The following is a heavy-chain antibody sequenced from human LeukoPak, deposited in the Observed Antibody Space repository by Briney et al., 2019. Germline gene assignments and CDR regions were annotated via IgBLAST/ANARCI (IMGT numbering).Heavy chain of an antibody. D-gene: IGHD6-13*01. CDR1: GVSISSYS. J-gene: IGHJ4*02. CDR2: MYTSGST. V-gene: IGHV4-4*09. CDR3: ARESTVAGTARYLDS. Sequence: SETLSLTCTVSGVSISSYSWSRIRQPPGKGLEWIGYMYTSGSTDYNPSLKSRVTISEDTSKNQVSLKLRSVTAADTAVYYCARESTVAGTARYLDSWGQGTLVTVSS.